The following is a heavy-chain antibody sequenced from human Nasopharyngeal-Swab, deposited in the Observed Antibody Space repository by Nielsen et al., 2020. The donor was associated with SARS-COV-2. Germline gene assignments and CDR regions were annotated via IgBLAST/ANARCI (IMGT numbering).Heavy chain of an antibody. CDR3: AKKRAAGKTAIDS. V-gene: IGHV3-30*02. Sequence: GESLKISCAASGFTFSSFGMHWVRQAPGKGLEWVAFIAHDASNEYYGDSVKGRFTISRDSSKNTLYLQMDSLRGEDTAVYYCAKKRAAGKTAIDSWGQGTLVTVSP. J-gene: IGHJ4*02. D-gene: IGHD6-13*01. CDR1: GFTFSSFG. CDR2: IAHDASNE.